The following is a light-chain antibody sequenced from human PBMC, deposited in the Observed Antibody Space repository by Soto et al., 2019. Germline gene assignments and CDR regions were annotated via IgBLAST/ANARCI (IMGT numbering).Light chain of an antibody. Sequence: DIQITQSPSSLSSSPLAILTIPCRASQGISSWLGWYQQKPGKAPKLLIYAASSLQSGVPSRFSGSGSGTHFTLTISSLQPEDFATYYCQQANTFPLTFGQGTRLENK. CDR3: QQANTFPLT. CDR2: AAS. CDR1: QGISSW. J-gene: IGKJ5*01. V-gene: IGKV1D-12*01.